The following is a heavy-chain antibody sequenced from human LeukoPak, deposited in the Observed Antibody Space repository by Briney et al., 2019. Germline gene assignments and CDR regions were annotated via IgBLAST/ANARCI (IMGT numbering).Heavy chain of an antibody. J-gene: IGHJ3*02. CDR3: ARDLDGGNSVGAFDI. CDR1: GFTFSSYS. V-gene: IGHV3-30*03. D-gene: IGHD4-23*01. CDR2: ISYDGSNK. Sequence: GGSLRLSCAASGFTFSSYSMNWVRQAPGKGLEWVAVISYDGSNKYYADSVKGRFTISRDNSKNTLYLQMNSLRAEDTAVYYCARDLDGGNSVGAFDIWGQGTMVTVSS.